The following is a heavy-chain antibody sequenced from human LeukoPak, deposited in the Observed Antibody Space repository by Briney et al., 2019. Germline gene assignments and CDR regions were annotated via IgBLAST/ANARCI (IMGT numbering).Heavy chain of an antibody. Sequence: SETLSLTCTVSGGSISSYYWSWIRQPGGKGLEWIGRIYTSGSTNYNPSLKSRVTMSVDTSKNQFSLKLSSVTAADTAVYYCARDQGVEVRCSSTSCYSVDWFDPWGQGTLVTVSS. CDR1: GGSISSYY. V-gene: IGHV4-4*07. CDR3: ARDQGVEVRCSSTSCYSVDWFDP. J-gene: IGHJ5*02. D-gene: IGHD2-2*01. CDR2: IYTSGST.